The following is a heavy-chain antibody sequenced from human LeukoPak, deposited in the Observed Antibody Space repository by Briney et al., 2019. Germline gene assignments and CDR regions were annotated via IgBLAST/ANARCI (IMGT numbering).Heavy chain of an antibody. J-gene: IGHJ4*02. CDR2: ISYDGSNK. D-gene: IGHD6-19*01. CDR3: ATCPYRSGWKILGY. Sequence: GGSLSLSCAASGFTLSSYGMHWVRQAPGKGLEWVAVISYDGSNKYYADSVKGRFTISRDNSKNTLYLQMNSLRAEDTAVYYCATCPYRSGWKILGYWGQGTLVTVSS. V-gene: IGHV3-30*03. CDR1: GFTLSSYG.